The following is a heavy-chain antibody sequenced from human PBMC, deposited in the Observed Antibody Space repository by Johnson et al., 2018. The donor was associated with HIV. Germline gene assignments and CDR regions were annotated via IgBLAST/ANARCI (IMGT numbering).Heavy chain of an antibody. Sequence: EVQLVESGGGVVRPGGSLRLSCAASGFTFDDYGMSWVRQAPGKGLEWVSGINWNGGSTGYADSVKGRFTISRDNAKNSLYLQMNSLRAEDPALDYCARGKYYGSGSYGAVDIGGQGTMVTVSS. CDR1: GFTFDDYG. CDR2: INWNGGST. CDR3: ARGKYYGSGSYGAVDI. J-gene: IGHJ3*02. D-gene: IGHD3-10*01. V-gene: IGHV3-20*04.